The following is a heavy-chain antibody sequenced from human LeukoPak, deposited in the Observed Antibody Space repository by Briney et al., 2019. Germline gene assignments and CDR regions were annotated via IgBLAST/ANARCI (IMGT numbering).Heavy chain of an antibody. CDR1: GYSFTTYY. Sequence: ASVKVSCKASGYSFTTYYMHWVRQAPGQGLEWMGIINPSGGSTSYAQKFQGRVTMTRDTSTSTVYMELSSLRSEDTAVYYCARARRFGYSSSSHLDYWGQGTLVTVSS. D-gene: IGHD6-6*01. J-gene: IGHJ4*02. V-gene: IGHV1-46*01. CDR3: ARARRFGYSSSSHLDY. CDR2: INPSGGST.